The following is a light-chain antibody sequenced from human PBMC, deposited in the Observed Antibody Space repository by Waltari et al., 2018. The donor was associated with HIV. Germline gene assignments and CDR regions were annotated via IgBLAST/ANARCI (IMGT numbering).Light chain of an antibody. V-gene: IGKV4-1*01. J-gene: IGKJ2*01. Sequence: DIVVTQSPDSLSVSLGERATITCKSSQPILSTAGNKHYFAWSQQLPGQAPNLLIYWSATRDSGVPDRFSGSGSGTDFTLTINSLQAEDVAVDYCQQYYDAPYTFGQGTKLDI. CDR2: WSA. CDR1: QPILSTAGNKHY. CDR3: QQYYDAPYT.